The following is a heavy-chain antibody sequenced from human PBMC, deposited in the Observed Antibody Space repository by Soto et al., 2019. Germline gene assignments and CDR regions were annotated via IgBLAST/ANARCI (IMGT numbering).Heavy chain of an antibody. Sequence: SETLSLTCTVSGGSISSYYWSWIRQPPGKGLEWIGYIYYSGSTNYNPSLKSRVTISVDTSKNQFSLKLCSVTAADTAVYYCARAMAAVATGGRFDPWGQGTLVTVSS. V-gene: IGHV4-59*01. D-gene: IGHD6-19*01. CDR3: ARAMAAVATGGRFDP. CDR1: GGSISSYY. CDR2: IYYSGST. J-gene: IGHJ5*02.